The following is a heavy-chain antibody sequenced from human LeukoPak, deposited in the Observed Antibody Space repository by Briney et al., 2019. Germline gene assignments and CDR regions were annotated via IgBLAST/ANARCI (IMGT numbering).Heavy chain of an antibody. CDR1: GGTFSNYA. J-gene: IGHJ6*03. CDR2: LIPLFGAT. D-gene: IGHD4-17*01. Sequence: GASVKVSCKASGGTFSNYAISWVRLAPGQGLEWMGGLIPLFGATNYTQRFQGRITITTDESTTTAYMELSSLRSEDTAVYFCAVGDPFNYYMDLWGKGTTVTVFS. V-gene: IGHV1-69*05. CDR3: AVGDPFNYYMDL.